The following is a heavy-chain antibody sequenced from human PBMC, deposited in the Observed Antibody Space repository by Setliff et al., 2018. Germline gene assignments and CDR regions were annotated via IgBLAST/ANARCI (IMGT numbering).Heavy chain of an antibody. D-gene: IGHD6-19*01. V-gene: IGHV4-61*09. CDR2: INRRGST. Sequence: SETLSLTCIVSGESIDSVATGNHYWNWLRQPAGKGLEWIGHINRRGSTNFSPSLKSRVTISLDTSKNQFSLNLTSVTAADTAVYYCARASSGWYSAYYYYMDVWGKGITVTVSS. CDR3: ARASSGWYSAYYYYMDV. J-gene: IGHJ6*03. CDR1: GESIDSVATGNHY.